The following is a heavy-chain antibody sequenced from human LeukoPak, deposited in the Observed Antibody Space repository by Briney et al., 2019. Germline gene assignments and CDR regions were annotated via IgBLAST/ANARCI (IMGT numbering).Heavy chain of an antibody. Sequence: GGSLRLSCAASGFTFSIHWMTWVRQAPGKGLEWVATIKPDGNDKYFVDSVKGRFTVSRDNAKTSLYLQMNSLRAEDTVIYYCTTSDCGYWGQGTLVTVSS. V-gene: IGHV3-7*03. J-gene: IGHJ4*02. CDR2: IKPDGNDK. CDR3: TTSDCGY. D-gene: IGHD2-21*02. CDR1: GFTFSIHW.